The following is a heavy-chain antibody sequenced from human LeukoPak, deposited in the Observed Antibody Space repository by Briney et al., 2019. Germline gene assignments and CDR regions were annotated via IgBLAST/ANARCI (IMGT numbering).Heavy chain of an antibody. Sequence: GGSLRLSCVASGFSFSDSVIHWVRQAPGKGLEWVAVISHDVKTTYYADSAKGRFTISRDNAKNSLYLQMNSLRAEDTALYYCAKDKNYDSSGVDYWGQGTLVTVSS. J-gene: IGHJ4*02. CDR2: ISHDVKTT. CDR3: AKDKNYDSSGVDY. CDR1: GFSFSDSV. D-gene: IGHD3-22*01. V-gene: IGHV3-30*04.